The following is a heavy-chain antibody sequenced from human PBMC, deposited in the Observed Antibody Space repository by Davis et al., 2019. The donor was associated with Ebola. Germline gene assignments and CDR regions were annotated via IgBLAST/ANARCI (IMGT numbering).Heavy chain of an antibody. D-gene: IGHD6-6*01. V-gene: IGHV1-69*10. CDR2: IIPILGIA. Sequence: SVNVSRQASGGTFSSYAISWVRQAPGQGLEWMGGIIPILGIANYAQKFQGRVTITADESTSTAYMELSSPRSEDTAVYYCASGLVRGESYWYFDLWGRGTLVTVSS. CDR1: GGTFSSYA. J-gene: IGHJ2*01. CDR3: ASGLVRGESYWYFDL.